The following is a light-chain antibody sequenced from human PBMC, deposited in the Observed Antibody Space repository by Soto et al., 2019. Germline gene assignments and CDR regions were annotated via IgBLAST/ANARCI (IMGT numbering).Light chain of an antibody. CDR3: LQDYSHPPT. CDR1: QDIKND. J-gene: IGKJ2*01. Sequence: AIRMTQSPSSLSASLGDSVAITCRASQDIKNDLAWYRHRPGTAPKLLIYAATALQSGVPLRVSGSGSGTDFTLTIRNLQPEDSATYYCLQDYSHPPTFGQGTRLEIK. V-gene: IGKV1-6*01. CDR2: AAT.